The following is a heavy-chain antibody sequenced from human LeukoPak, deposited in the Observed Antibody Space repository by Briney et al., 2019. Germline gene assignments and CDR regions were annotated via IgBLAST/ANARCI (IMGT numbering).Heavy chain of an antibody. CDR1: KFTFNNYA. J-gene: IGHJ6*03. Sequence: GGSLRLSCLASKFTFNNYAMTWVRQAPGKGLEWVSSISGSGDNMDYADSVKGRFTISRDNSENTLYLQMNSLRGEDTAVYYCARDGYSGSYYRLYYFFMDVWGKGTAVTVSS. D-gene: IGHD1-26*01. CDR3: ARDGYSGSYYRLYYFFMDV. CDR2: ISGSGDNM. V-gene: IGHV3-23*01.